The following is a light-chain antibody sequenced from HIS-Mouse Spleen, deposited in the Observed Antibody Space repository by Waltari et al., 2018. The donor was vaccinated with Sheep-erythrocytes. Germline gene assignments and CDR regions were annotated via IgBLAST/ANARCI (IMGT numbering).Light chain of an antibody. CDR2: EDS. Sequence: SYELTQPPSVSVSPGQTARITCSGDALQKKYAYWYQQKSGQAPVLVIYEDSKRPSGIPERFSGSSSGTMATLTISGAQVEDEADYYCQSADSSGTYVVFGGGTKLTVL. CDR1: ALQKKY. CDR3: QSADSSGTYVV. J-gene: IGLJ2*01. V-gene: IGLV3-10*01.